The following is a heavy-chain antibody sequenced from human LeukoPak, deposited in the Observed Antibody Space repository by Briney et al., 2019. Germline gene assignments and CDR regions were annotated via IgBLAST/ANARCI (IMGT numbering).Heavy chain of an antibody. CDR3: AREAGPYALDI. J-gene: IGHJ3*02. CDR1: GGSISSYY. Sequence: PSETLSLTCTVSGGSISSYYWSWIRQPPGKGLEWIGYIYYSGSTNYNPSLKSRVTISVDTSKNQFSLKLSSVTAADTAVYYCAREAGPYALDIWGQGTMVTVSS. CDR2: IYYSGST. V-gene: IGHV4-59*12. D-gene: IGHD6-13*01.